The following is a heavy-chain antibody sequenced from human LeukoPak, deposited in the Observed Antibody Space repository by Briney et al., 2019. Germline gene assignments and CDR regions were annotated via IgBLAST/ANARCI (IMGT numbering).Heavy chain of an antibody. Sequence: GESLKISCKGSGYSFTSYWIGWVRQMPGKGLEWMGIIYPGDSDTRYSPSFQGQVTISADKSISTAYLQWSSLKASDTAMYYCARNVDTATNEYYSDYWGQGTLVTVSS. D-gene: IGHD5-18*01. J-gene: IGHJ4*02. CDR3: ARNVDTATNEYYSDY. CDR1: GYSFTSYW. CDR2: IYPGDSDT. V-gene: IGHV5-51*01.